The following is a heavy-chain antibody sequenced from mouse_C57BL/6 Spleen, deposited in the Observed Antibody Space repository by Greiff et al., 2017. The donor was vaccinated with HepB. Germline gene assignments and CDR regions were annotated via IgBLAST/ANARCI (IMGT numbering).Heavy chain of an antibody. Sequence: QVQLQQSGAELARPGASVKMSCKASGYTFTSYTMHWVKQRPGQGLEWIGYINPSSGYTKYNQKFKDKATLTADKSSSTAYMQLSSLTSEDSAVYYCARSGITLWAMDYWGQGTSVTVSS. J-gene: IGHJ4*01. D-gene: IGHD1-1*01. CDR3: ARSGITLWAMDY. CDR2: INPSSGYT. V-gene: IGHV1-4*01. CDR1: GYTFTSYT.